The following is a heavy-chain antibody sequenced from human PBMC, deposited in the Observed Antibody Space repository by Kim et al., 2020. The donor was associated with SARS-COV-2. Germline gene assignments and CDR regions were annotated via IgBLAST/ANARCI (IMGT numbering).Heavy chain of an antibody. D-gene: IGHD2-15*01. Sequence: AQKFQGRVTMTEDTSTDTAYMELSSLRSEDTAVYYCATAPAVAATNWFDPWGQGTLVTVSS. J-gene: IGHJ5*02. CDR3: ATAPAVAATNWFDP. V-gene: IGHV1-24*01.